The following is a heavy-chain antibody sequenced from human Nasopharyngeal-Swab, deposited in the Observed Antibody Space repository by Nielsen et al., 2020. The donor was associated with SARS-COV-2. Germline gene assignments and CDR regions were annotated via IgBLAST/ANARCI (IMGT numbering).Heavy chain of an antibody. D-gene: IGHD2-2*02. V-gene: IGHV4-30-4*08. J-gene: IGHJ4*02. CDR1: GGSINSGDYY. CDR3: ARARVGHCSSTSCYRLWDC. Sequence: SETLSLTCTVSGGSINSGDYYWSWIRQPPGKGLEWIGYIYYSGSTHYNPSLKSRVTISVDTSKNQFSLKLNSVTAADTAVYYCARARVGHCSSTSCYRLWDCWGQGTLVSVSS. CDR2: IYYSGST.